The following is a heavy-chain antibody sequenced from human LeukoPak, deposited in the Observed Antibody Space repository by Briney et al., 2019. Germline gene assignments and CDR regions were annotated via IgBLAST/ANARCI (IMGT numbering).Heavy chain of an antibody. V-gene: IGHV1-2*02. Sequence: ASVKVSCKASGYTFTSYDINWVRQATGQGLEWMGWINSNSGGTNYAQKFQGRVTMTTDTSISTAYMDLSRLRSDDTAVYYCARLLWFGELDTDYWGQGTLVTVSS. D-gene: IGHD3-10*01. CDR3: ARLLWFGELDTDY. J-gene: IGHJ4*02. CDR1: GYTFTSYD. CDR2: INSNSGGT.